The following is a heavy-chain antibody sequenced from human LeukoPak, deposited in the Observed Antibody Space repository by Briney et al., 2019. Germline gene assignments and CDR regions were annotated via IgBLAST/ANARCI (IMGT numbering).Heavy chain of an antibody. CDR2: IDSDVSSA. CDR1: GFTFSSRW. D-gene: IGHD5-12*01. V-gene: IGHV3-74*01. CDR3: ARGWLRSDYCFDS. J-gene: IGHJ4*02. Sequence: GGSLRLSCAASGFTFSSRWMHWVRQAPGKGLVWVSRIDSDVSSAGYADSVKGRFAISRDDAKNTLYLQMNSLRAEDTAVYYCARGWLRSDYCFDSWGQGTLVTVSS.